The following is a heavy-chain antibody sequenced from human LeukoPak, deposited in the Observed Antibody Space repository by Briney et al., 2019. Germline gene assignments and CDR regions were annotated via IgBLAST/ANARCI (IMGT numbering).Heavy chain of an antibody. J-gene: IGHJ4*02. D-gene: IGHD4-17*01. CDR1: GFTFSSYE. V-gene: IGHV3-48*03. CDR2: ISSSGSTI. Sequence: GGSLRLSCAASGFTFSSYEMNWVRQAPGKGLEWVSYISSSGSTIYYADSVKGRFTISRDNAKNSLYLQMNSLRAEDTAVYYCAGSRYFYGDYEVGDYWDQGTLVTVSS. CDR3: AGSRYFYGDYEVGDY.